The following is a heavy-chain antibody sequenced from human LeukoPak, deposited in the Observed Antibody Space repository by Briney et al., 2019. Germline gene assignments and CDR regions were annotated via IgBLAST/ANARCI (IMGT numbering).Heavy chain of an antibody. V-gene: IGHV4-39*01. J-gene: IGHJ5*02. Sequence: KPSETLSLTCTVSGGSVTSTDYYWGWIRQLPGKGLEWIVSINHSGNINYNAPLKSRVTISIDTSKNQFFLKLTDVTAADTAVYYCAGQTRSTGTTANWFGPWGQGTLVTVSS. CDR1: GGSVTSTDYY. CDR2: INHSGNI. CDR3: AGQTRSTGTTANWFGP. D-gene: IGHD4-17*01.